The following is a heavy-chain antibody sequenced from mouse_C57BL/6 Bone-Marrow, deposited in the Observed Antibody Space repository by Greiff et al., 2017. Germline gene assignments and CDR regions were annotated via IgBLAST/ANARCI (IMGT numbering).Heavy chain of an antibody. V-gene: IGHV5-4*01. Sequence: EVQGVQSGGGLVKPGGSLKLSCAASGFTFSSYAMSWVRQTPEKRLEWVATISDGCSYTYYPDNVKGRFTISRDNAKNNPYLQMSHLKSEDTAMYYCASGDDYDDGPYYAMDYWGQGTSVTVSS. CDR1: GFTFSSYA. CDR3: ASGDDYDDGPYYAMDY. D-gene: IGHD2-4*01. J-gene: IGHJ4*01. CDR2: ISDGCSYT.